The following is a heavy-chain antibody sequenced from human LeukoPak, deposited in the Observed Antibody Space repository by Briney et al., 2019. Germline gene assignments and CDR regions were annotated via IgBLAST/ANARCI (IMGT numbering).Heavy chain of an antibody. CDR2: TYYRSKWYN. CDR3: ARENMVLGVIIEYYFDY. V-gene: IGHV6-1*01. J-gene: IGHJ4*02. Sequence: SQTLSLTCAISGDSVSSNSAAWNWIRQSPSRGLEWLGRTYYRSKWYNDYAVSVKSRITINPDTSKNQFSLQLNSVTPEDTAVYYCARENMVLGVIIEYYFDYWGQGTLVTVSS. D-gene: IGHD3-10*01. CDR1: GDSVSSNSAA.